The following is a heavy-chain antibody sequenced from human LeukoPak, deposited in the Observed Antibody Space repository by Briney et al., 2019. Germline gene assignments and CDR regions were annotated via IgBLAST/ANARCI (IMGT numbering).Heavy chain of an antibody. Sequence: SETLSLTCAVHGGSFSGYSWSWLRQPPGKGLEWIGEINHSGSTNYNPSLKSRVTISVDASKNQFSLKLSSVTAADTAVYYCARSRLHPIIFDYWGQGTLVTVSS. D-gene: IGHD5-24*01. J-gene: IGHJ4*02. CDR2: INHSGST. CDR3: ARSRLHPIIFDY. V-gene: IGHV4-34*01. CDR1: GGSFSGYS.